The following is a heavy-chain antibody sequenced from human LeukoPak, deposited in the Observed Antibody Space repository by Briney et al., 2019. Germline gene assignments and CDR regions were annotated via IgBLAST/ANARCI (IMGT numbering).Heavy chain of an antibody. CDR1: GGSISSGSYY. Sequence: SETLSLTCTVSGGSISSGSYYWSWIRQPPGKGLEWYGEINRRGSTNHNPSRKSRVTISVDTSKNQFSLKLSSVTAADTAVYYCARGRGMAVAGYYYYGMDVWGQGTTVTVSS. J-gene: IGHJ6*02. CDR2: INRRGST. D-gene: IGHD6-19*01. CDR3: ARGRGMAVAGYYYYGMDV. V-gene: IGHV4-39*07.